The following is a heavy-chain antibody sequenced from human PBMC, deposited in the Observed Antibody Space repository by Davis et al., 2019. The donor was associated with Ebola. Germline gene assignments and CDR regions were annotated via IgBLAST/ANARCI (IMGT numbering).Heavy chain of an antibody. CDR1: GFTFSDYY. CDR3: ANFGYDFWRTTYYYYGMDV. V-gene: IGHV3-11*01. J-gene: IGHJ6*02. Sequence: GESLKISCAASGFTFSDYYMSWIRQAPGKGLEWVSYISSSGSTIYYADSVKGRFTISRDNSKNSLYLQMNSLRTEDTALYYCANFGYDFWRTTYYYYGMDVWGQGTTVTVSS. CDR2: ISSSGSTI. D-gene: IGHD3-3*01.